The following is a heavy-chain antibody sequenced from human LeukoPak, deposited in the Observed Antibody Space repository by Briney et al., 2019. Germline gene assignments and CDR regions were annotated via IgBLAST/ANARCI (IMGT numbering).Heavy chain of an antibody. V-gene: IGHV3-30-3*01. J-gene: IGHJ4*02. CDR3: ARSGGLRKFDY. CDR1: GFTFKSYA. Sequence: PGGSLRLSCSASGFTFKSYAMHWVRQVPVKGLQWVAVISYDGNTIHYADSVKGRFIISRDTSKNTLYLQMNSLRAEDTAVYYCARSGGLRKFDYWGQGTLVTVSS. CDR2: ISYDGNTI. D-gene: IGHD1-14*01.